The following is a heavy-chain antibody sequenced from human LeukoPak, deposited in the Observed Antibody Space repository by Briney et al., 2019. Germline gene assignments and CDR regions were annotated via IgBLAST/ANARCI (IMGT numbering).Heavy chain of an antibody. J-gene: IGHJ4*02. CDR2: ISSTSGDV. CDR3: ARDRDYCYD. D-gene: IGHD2-21*01. CDR1: GFTFSSYA. V-gene: IGHV3-48*01. Sequence: GRSLRLSCAASGFTFSSYAMHWVRQAPGKGLEWISHISSTSGDVYYADSVKGRFTISRDNAKNSLYLQMNSLRAEDTAVYYCARDRDYCYDWGQGTLVTVSS.